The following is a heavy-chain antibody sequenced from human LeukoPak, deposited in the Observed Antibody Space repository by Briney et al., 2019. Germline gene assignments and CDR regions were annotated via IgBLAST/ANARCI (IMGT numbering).Heavy chain of an antibody. J-gene: IGHJ4*02. Sequence: GGSLRLSCAVSGFTFDDYAMHWVRQAPGKGLEWVSGISWNSGDIGYADSVKGRFTISRDNAKNSLYLQMNSLRVEDRALYYCAKEEDKKGWGIAAASDYWGQGTLVTVSS. D-gene: IGHD6-13*01. CDR1: GFTFDDYA. V-gene: IGHV3-9*01. CDR3: AKEEDKKGWGIAAASDY. CDR2: ISWNSGDI.